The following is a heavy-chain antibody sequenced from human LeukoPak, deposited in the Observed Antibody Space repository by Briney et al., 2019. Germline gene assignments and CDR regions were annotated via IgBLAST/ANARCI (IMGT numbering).Heavy chain of an antibody. D-gene: IGHD4-17*01. CDR3: ARGGYGDYGDDAFDI. Sequence: VASVKVSCKASGYTFTGYYMHWVRQAPGQGLEWMAWINPNSGGTNYAQKFQGRVTMTRDTSNSTAYMELSRLRSDDTAVYHCARGGYGDYGDDAFDIGGQGTMVSVSS. CDR2: INPNSGGT. J-gene: IGHJ3*02. CDR1: GYTFTGYY. V-gene: IGHV1-2*02.